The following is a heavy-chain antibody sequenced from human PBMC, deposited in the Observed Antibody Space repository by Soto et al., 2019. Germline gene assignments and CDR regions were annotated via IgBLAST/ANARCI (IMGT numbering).Heavy chain of an antibody. D-gene: IGHD6-6*01. CDR2: IIPIFGTA. CDR1: GGTFSSYA. J-gene: IGHJ6*02. V-gene: IGHV1-69*01. CDR3: ARLKSKAARRYYYYYGMDV. Sequence: QVQLVQSGAEVKKPGSSVKVSCKASGGTFSSYAISWVRQAPGQGLEWMGGIIPIFGTANYAQKFQGRVTITADESTSKAYMELSSLRSEDTAVYYCARLKSKAARRYYYYYGMDVWGQGTTVTVSS.